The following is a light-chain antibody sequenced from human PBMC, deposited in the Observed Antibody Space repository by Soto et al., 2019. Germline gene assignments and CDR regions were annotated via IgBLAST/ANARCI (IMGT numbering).Light chain of an antibody. CDR2: GAS. CDR3: QQYGTSPWT. Sequence: EIVLTQSPGTLSLSPGERATLSCRASQGVSTRYFAWYQQKPGQAPRLLIYGASSRATGIPDRFSGSGSETDFTLTISRLEPEDFAMYYCQQYGTSPWTFGQGTKVDI. V-gene: IGKV3-20*01. J-gene: IGKJ1*01. CDR1: QGVSTRY.